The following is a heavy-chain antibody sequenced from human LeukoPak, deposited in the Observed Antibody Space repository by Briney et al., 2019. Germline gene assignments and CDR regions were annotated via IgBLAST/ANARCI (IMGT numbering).Heavy chain of an antibody. J-gene: IGHJ4*02. D-gene: IGHD3-22*01. CDR2: TSSDLNVK. V-gene: IGHV3-30-3*01. Sequence: GGSLRLSCAASGFTFRNYVIHWVRQAPGKGLEWVAVTSSDLNVKLYADSVKGRFTISRDNSRSTLYLQMNSLRAEDTAVYYCARGASSIVVVITTDFDYWGQGTLVTVSS. CDR3: ARGASSIVVVITTDFDY. CDR1: GFTFRNYV.